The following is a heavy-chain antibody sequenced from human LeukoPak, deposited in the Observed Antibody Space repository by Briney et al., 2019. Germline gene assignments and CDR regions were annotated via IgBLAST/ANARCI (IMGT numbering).Heavy chain of an antibody. Sequence: SETLSLTCTVSGGSISSSGNSWGWIRQPPGKGLEWFGYISYSGTTNYNPSLKSRVTMSVDTSKNQFSLKLSSVTAADTAVYYCASQTPEYSSSSLVRYFDYWGQGTLVTVSS. J-gene: IGHJ4*02. D-gene: IGHD6-6*01. CDR2: ISYSGTT. CDR1: GGSISSSGNS. CDR3: ASQTPEYSSSSLVRYFDY. V-gene: IGHV4-61*05.